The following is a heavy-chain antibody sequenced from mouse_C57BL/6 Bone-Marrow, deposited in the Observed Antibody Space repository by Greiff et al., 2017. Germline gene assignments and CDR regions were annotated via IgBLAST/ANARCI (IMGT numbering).Heavy chain of an antibody. CDR1: GFTFSSYG. J-gene: IGHJ2*01. CDR2: ISSGGSYT. CDR3: ARHPLLPYYIDY. Sequence: EVQRVESGGDLVKPGGSLKLSCAASGFTFSSYGMSWVRQTPDKRLEWVATISSGGSYTYYPDRVKGRFTISRDTAKNTLYLHRSSLKSEDTAMYYCARHPLLPYYIDYWGQGTTLTVSS. V-gene: IGHV5-6*01. D-gene: IGHD1-1*01.